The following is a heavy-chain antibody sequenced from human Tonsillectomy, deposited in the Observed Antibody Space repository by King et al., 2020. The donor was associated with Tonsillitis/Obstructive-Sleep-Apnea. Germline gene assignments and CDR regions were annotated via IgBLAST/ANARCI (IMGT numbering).Heavy chain of an antibody. J-gene: IGHJ4*02. CDR1: GFTFSSYG. CDR2: ILYDGSNQ. D-gene: IGHD3-22*01. Sequence: VQLVESGGGVVQPGRSLRLSCAASGFTFSSYGMHWVRQAPGKGLEWVVLILYDGSNQYYADSVKGRFAISRDDSKNTLYLQMNSLRVEDTAVYYCVKDDSSGYYYVDYWGQGTLVTVSS. V-gene: IGHV3-30*18. CDR3: VKDDSSGYYYVDY.